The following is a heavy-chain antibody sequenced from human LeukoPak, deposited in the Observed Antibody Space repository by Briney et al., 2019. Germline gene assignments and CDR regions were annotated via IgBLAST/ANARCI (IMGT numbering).Heavy chain of an antibody. CDR1: GFSVSSND. CDR3: ARPVGAITLFEH. CDR2: LYSCGTT. D-gene: IGHD1-26*01. J-gene: IGHJ4*02. Sequence: GGSLRLSCAASGFSVSSNDVSWVRQAPGKGLESVSALYSCGTTYYSDAVKVRFTISRDNSKNTLYLQMNSLRVEDTPVYYCARPVGAITLFEHWGQGTLVTVSS. V-gene: IGHV3-53*01.